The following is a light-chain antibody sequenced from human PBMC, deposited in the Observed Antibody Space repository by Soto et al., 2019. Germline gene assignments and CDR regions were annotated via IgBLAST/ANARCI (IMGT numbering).Light chain of an antibody. CDR3: QQSHETPSIT. Sequence: DIQMTQSPPSLSASVGDRITISCRASQNIATYLNWYQQKPGKAPQLLIYATSNLQSGVPSRFSGSGSGTDFTLTISSLQPEDLAISYCQQSHETPSITFGQGTRLEIK. V-gene: IGKV1-39*01. CDR1: QNIATY. J-gene: IGKJ5*01. CDR2: ATS.